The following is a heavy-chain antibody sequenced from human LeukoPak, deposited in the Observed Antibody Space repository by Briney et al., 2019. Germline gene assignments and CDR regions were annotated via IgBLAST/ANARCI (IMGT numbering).Heavy chain of an antibody. CDR1: GYIFTTYA. V-gene: IGHV1-3*01. J-gene: IGHJ6*02. CDR3: ARVRVPHYGMDV. D-gene: IGHD4-17*01. Sequence: AASVKVSCKASGYIFTTYAMYWVRQAPGQSLEWMGWISAGNDNTKYSQKFQGRATITRDTSASTVSMELSSLRSEDTAVYYCARVRVPHYGMDVWGQGTTVTVSS. CDR2: ISAGNDNT.